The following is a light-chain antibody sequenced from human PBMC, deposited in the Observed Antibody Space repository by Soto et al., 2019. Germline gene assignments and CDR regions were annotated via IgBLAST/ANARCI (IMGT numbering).Light chain of an antibody. Sequence: QSVLTQPASVSGSPGQSITISCIGTSSDVGGYNYVSWFQHHPGNVPKLMIFDVSNRPSGVSDRFSGSKSGNTASLTISGLQAEDEADYYCSSYTSSSTLLFGTGT. CDR3: SSYTSSSTLL. V-gene: IGLV2-14*03. CDR2: DVS. CDR1: SSDVGGYNY. J-gene: IGLJ1*01.